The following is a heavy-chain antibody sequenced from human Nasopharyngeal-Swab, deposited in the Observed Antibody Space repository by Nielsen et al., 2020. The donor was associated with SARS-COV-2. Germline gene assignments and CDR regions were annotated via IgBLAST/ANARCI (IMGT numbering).Heavy chain of an antibody. CDR1: GFIFSASA. CDR2: IGDKDHNYAT. CDR3: TTDFYFDY. V-gene: IGHV3-73*01. Sequence: GESLKISCAASGFIFSASAIHWVRQASGKGLECVVRIGDKDHNYATTYGASVQGRFTISRDDSKNTAFLQMDSLKTEDTALYYCTTDFYFDYWGQGTLVTVSS. J-gene: IGHJ4*02.